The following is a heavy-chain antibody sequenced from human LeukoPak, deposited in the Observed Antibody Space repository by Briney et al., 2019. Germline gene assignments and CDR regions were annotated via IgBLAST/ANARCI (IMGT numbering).Heavy chain of an antibody. CDR2: MNPNSGNT. D-gene: IGHD1-26*01. V-gene: IGHV1-8*01. CDR3: AKFRGSPPTGYYYYMDV. Sequence: ASVKVSCKTSGYTFTSYDINWARQATGQGLEWMGWMNPNSGNTGYAQKFQGRVTMTRNTSISTAYMELSSLRSEDTAVYYCAKFRGSPPTGYYYYMDVWGKGTTVTVSS. J-gene: IGHJ6*03. CDR1: GYTFTSYD.